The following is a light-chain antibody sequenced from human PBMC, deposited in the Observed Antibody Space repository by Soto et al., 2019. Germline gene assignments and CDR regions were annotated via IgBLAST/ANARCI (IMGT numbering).Light chain of an antibody. Sequence: IVLTQSPGTLSLSPGERATLSCRASQSVISTYLAWYQQQPGQAPRLLLYGASNRATGIPDRFSGSGSGTHFTLTITRLEPEDFAVYFCQQFGSSPTTFGQGTKLDIK. V-gene: IGKV3-20*01. CDR2: GAS. J-gene: IGKJ2*01. CDR3: QQFGSSPTT. CDR1: QSVISTY.